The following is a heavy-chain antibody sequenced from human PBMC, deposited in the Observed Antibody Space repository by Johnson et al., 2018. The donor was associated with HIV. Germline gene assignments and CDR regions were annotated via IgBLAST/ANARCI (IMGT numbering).Heavy chain of an antibody. J-gene: IGHJ3*02. D-gene: IGHD1-7*01. CDR3: TTTKLELMDDAFDI. Sequence: QVHLVESGGGLVKPGGSLRLSCAASGFTFSDYYINWIRQAPGKGLEWVSYIDSSGSGIYYADSVKGRFTISRDNAKNSLYLQMNSLKTEDTAVYYCTTTKLELMDDAFDIWGQGTMVTVSS. V-gene: IGHV3-11*01. CDR1: GFTFSDYY. CDR2: IDSSGSGI.